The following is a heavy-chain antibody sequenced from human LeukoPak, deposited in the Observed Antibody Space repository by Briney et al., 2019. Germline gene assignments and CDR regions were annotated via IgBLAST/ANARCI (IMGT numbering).Heavy chain of an antibody. CDR1: GGSFSGYS. CDR3: ARGPPPSPVVVAVGAYFDY. Sequence: PSETLSLTCAVYGGSFSGYSWLWIRQPPGTGLEWIGEIKHSGSTNYNPSSKSRVTISVETSKNHYSTRLSSVTAAGTAVYSCARGPPPSPVVVAVGAYFDYWGQGTLVTVSS. CDR2: IKHSGST. D-gene: IGHD2-15*01. V-gene: IGHV4-34*01. J-gene: IGHJ4*02.